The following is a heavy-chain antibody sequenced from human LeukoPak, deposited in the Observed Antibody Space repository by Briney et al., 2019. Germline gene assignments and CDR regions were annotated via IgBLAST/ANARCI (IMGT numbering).Heavy chain of an antibody. CDR1: GFTFSSYS. Sequence: GGSLRRSCSASGFTFSSYSMNWVRQAPGQGLEWVSSISCTSTSIYYADSVKGRFTISRDNAKNSLYLQMNNLRAEDTAVYYCARDGYYYGSGSLESYYYYYMDVWGKGTTVTVSS. CDR3: ARDGYYYGSGSLESYYYYYMDV. CDR2: ISCTSTSI. J-gene: IGHJ6*03. D-gene: IGHD3-10*01. V-gene: IGHV3-21*01.